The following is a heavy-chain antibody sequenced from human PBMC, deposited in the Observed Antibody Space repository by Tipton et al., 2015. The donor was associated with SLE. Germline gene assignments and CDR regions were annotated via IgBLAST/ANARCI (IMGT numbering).Heavy chain of an antibody. V-gene: IGHV1-2*02. CDR1: GYTFTGYY. Sequence: GAEVKKPGASVKVSCKASGYTFTGYYLHWVRQAPGQGLEWVGWINPNNGGTNYAQKFQGRVTMTRDTSISTAYMELSRLRSDDTAVYYWARGGGEWYFDLWGRGTLVTVSS. J-gene: IGHJ2*01. CDR2: INPNNGGT. D-gene: IGHD3-10*01. CDR3: ARGGGEWYFDL.